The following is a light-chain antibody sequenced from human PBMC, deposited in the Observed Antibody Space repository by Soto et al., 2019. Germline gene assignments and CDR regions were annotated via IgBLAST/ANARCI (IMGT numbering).Light chain of an antibody. V-gene: IGKV3-20*01. Sequence: EIVLTQSPDTLSLSPGERATLSCRASQTVTSSFLAWYQQKPGQAPRLLIYGASNRATDIPDRFSVSGSGTAFTLAISRVEPEDFAVYYCQQYGSSPRTFGQGTKVEIK. J-gene: IGKJ1*01. CDR2: GAS. CDR1: QTVTSSF. CDR3: QQYGSSPRT.